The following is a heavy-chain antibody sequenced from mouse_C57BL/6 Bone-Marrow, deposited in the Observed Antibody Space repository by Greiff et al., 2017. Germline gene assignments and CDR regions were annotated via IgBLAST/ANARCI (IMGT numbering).Heavy chain of an antibody. CDR3: TDHWDRYFDV. CDR1: GFTFSNYW. Sequence: EVKLQESGGGLVQPGGSMKLSCVASGFTFSNYWMNWVRQSPEKGLEWVAQIRLKSDNYATHYAESVKGRFTISRDDSKSSVYLQMNNLRAEDTGIYYCTDHWDRYFDVWGTGTTVTVSS. D-gene: IGHD4-1*01. V-gene: IGHV6-3*01. J-gene: IGHJ1*03. CDR2: IRLKSDNYAT.